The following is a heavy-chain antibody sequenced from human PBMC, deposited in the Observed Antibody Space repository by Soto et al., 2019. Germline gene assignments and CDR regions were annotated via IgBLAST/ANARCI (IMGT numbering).Heavy chain of an antibody. J-gene: IGHJ6*02. CDR2: IYWDDDE. CDR1: GFSLNNGGVG. D-gene: IGHD3-10*01. V-gene: IGHV2-5*02. Sequence: ITLKESGPTLVKPTQTLTLTCTFSGFSLNNGGVGVGWVRQPRGKAMDWLALIYWDDDERYRPSLRSRLNITKDTINNQVVLTMTNMDPEDTATYDCVRNWRYYGGDYYYGMDAWGQGTTVTVSS. CDR3: VRNWRYYGGDYYYGMDA.